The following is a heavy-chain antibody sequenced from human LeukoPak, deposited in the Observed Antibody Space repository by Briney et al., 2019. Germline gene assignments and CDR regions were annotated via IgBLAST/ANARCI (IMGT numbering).Heavy chain of an antibody. V-gene: IGHV3-23*01. J-gene: IGHJ4*02. CDR3: AKRLGDPRAFDY. CDR1: GFTFSNYA. CDR2: ISGTSGTI. Sequence: GGSLRLSCADSGFTFSNYAMSWVRQAPGKGLEWVSGISGTSGTINYAAPVKGRFTISRDNSKNTLYLQMNSLRVEDMAVYYCAKRLGDPRAFDYWGQGTLVTVSS. D-gene: IGHD2-21*02.